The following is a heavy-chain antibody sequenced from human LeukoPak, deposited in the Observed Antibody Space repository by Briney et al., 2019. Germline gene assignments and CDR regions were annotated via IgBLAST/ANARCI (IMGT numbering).Heavy chain of an antibody. CDR1: GGTFDSYI. CDR2: VIPVFGST. CDR3: ARVPEHYDFWSDIYDY. D-gene: IGHD3-3*01. J-gene: IGHJ4*02. V-gene: IGHV1-69*13. Sequence: GASVKVSSKVPGGTFDSYIMHWVRQAPGQGLEWMGRVIPVFGSTNYAQKFQGRITINADESTSTVYMELSSLTSDDAAVYYCARVPEHYDFWSDIYDYWGQGTLVTVSS.